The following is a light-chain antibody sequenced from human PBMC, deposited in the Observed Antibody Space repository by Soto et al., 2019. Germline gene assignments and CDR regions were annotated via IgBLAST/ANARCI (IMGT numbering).Light chain of an antibody. CDR1: QSVSSSY. V-gene: IGKV3-20*01. CDR3: HQYGSLYT. CDR2: GAS. J-gene: IGKJ2*01. Sequence: EIVLTQSPGTLSLSPGERATLSCRASQSVSSSYLAWYQQKPGQAPRLLIYGASSRATGIPDRFSGSGSGTDFTLTISRPEPEDFAVYYCHQYGSLYTFGQGTKVEIK.